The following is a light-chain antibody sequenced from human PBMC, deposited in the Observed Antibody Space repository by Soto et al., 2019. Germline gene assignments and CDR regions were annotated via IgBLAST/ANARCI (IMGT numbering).Light chain of an antibody. J-gene: IGKJ5*01. CDR3: QQYNNWPFIT. V-gene: IGKV3-15*01. Sequence: EIVMTQCPATLAVSPGEGAARSCRASQSVRGNLAWYQQKPGQSPRLLIYGASSRATGIPARFSGSGSGTEFTLTISSLQSEDFAVYYCQQYNNWPFITFGQGTQLEIK. CDR2: GAS. CDR1: QSVRGN.